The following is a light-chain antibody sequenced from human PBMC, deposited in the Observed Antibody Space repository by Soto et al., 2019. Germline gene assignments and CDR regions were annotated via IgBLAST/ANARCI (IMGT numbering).Light chain of an antibody. CDR2: DVG. CDR1: SSDVGGYNY. CDR3: CSHAGSYTYV. J-gene: IGLJ1*01. Sequence: QSALTQPRSVSGSPGQSVAISCTGTSSDVGGYNYVSWYQQHPGKAPKLMLYDVGKRPSGVPDRFSGAQSGNTASLTISGLQAEDEADYYCCSHAGSYTYVFGTGTKVTVL. V-gene: IGLV2-11*01.